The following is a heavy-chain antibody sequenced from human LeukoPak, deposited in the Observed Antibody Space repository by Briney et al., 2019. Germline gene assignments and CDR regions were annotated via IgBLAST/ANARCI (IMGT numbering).Heavy chain of an antibody. CDR1: GFTFSSYA. CDR2: ISGSGGST. CDR3: AKADSSGYYKYYYYMDV. Sequence: PGVSLRLSCAASGFTFSSYAMSWVRQAPGKGLEWVSAISGSGGSTYYADSVKGRFTISRDNSKNTLYLQMNSLRAEDTAVYYCAKADSSGYYKYYYYMDVWGKGTTVTVSS. D-gene: IGHD3-22*01. V-gene: IGHV3-23*01. J-gene: IGHJ6*03.